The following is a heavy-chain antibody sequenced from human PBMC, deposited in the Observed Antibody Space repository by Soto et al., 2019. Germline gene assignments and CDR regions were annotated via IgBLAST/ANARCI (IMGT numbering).Heavy chain of an antibody. CDR2: IRGSGTGT. V-gene: IGHV3-23*01. Sequence: PGGSLRLSCAASGFTFSTYTMTWVRQAPGKGLEWVSSIRGSGTGTYYADSMKGRCTIFRDNSKNTVYLQMNSLRAEDTAIYYCAKNSENYGDSKYDSWGQGTLVTVSS. CDR3: AKNSENYGDSKYDS. D-gene: IGHD4-17*01. CDR1: GFTFSTYT. J-gene: IGHJ4*02.